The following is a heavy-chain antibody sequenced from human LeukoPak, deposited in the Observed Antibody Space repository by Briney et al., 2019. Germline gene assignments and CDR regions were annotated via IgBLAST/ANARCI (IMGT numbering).Heavy chain of an antibody. Sequence: GGSLRLSCAASGFTFDDYGMSWVRQAPGKGLEWVSGINWNGGSTGYADSVKGRFTISRDNTKNTLFLQMNSLRAEDTAVYYCAKHPGDFTGIVNYYYMDVWGKGTTVTVSS. D-gene: IGHD1-26*01. CDR2: INWNGGST. V-gene: IGHV3-20*04. J-gene: IGHJ6*03. CDR3: AKHPGDFTGIVNYYYMDV. CDR1: GFTFDDYG.